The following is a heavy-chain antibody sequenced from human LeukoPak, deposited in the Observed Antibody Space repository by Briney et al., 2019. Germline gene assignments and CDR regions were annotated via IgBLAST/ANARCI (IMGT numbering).Heavy chain of an antibody. CDR3: ARESAPNDAFDI. V-gene: IGHV4-61*01. J-gene: IGHJ3*02. CDR1: GYSISSGYY. Sequence: SETLSLTCTVSGYSISSGYYWGWIRQPPGKGLEWIGYIYYSGSTNYNPSLKSRVTISVDTSKNQFSLKLSSVTAADTAVYYCARESAPNDAFDIWGQGTMVTVSS. CDR2: IYYSGST. D-gene: IGHD6-25*01.